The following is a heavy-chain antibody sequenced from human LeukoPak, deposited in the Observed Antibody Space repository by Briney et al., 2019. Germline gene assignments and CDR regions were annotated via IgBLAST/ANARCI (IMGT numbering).Heavy chain of an antibody. D-gene: IGHD4-23*01. CDR2: IYYSGST. V-gene: IGHV4-59*08. Sequence: PSETLSLTCTVSGGSISSYYWSWIRQPPGKGLEWIGYIYYSGSTNYNPSLKSRVTISVDTSKNQFSLKLSSVTAADTAVYYCARGYFYGGKSYWGQGTLVTVSS. J-gene: IGHJ4*02. CDR1: GGSISSYY. CDR3: ARGYFYGGKSY.